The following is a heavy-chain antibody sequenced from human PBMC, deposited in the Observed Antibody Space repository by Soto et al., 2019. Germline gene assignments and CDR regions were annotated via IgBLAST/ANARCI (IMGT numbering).Heavy chain of an antibody. V-gene: IGHV3-7*04. CDR1: GFTFSTYG. D-gene: IGHD1-1*01. Sequence: EVQLLESGGGLVQPGGSLRLPCAASGFTFSTYGMTWVRQPPGKGLEWVASINQDGSDRYYVDSVRGRFTISRDNAKNSLYLQMNSLRAEDTAVDYCGWGGTFFVYGGKGPLVTVSP. CDR3: GWGGTFFVY. CDR2: INQDGSDR. J-gene: IGHJ4*02.